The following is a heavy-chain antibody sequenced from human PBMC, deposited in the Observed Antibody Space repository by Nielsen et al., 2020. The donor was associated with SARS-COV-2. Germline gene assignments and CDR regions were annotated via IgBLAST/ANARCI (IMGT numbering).Heavy chain of an antibody. V-gene: IGHV3-21*01. Sequence: GESLKISCAASGFTFGSYGMIWVRQAPGKGLEWVSLISGSGRPIYYADSVKDRFTVSRDNSKNLVHLQMNSLRAEDTGVYYCARDMGEPPTNRWYFDLWGRGTVVSVSS. CDR2: ISGSGRPI. J-gene: IGHJ2*01. D-gene: IGHD1-1*01. CDR1: GFTFGSYG. CDR3: ARDMGEPPTNRWYFDL.